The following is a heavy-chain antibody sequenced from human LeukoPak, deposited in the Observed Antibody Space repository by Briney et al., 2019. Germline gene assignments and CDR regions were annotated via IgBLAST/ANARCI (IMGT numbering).Heavy chain of an antibody. J-gene: IGHJ4*02. D-gene: IGHD6-19*01. V-gene: IGHV5-10-1*01. CDR3: AKRGSSGRLKILDFDY. CDR2: IDPSDSYT. CDR1: GYSFTSYW. Sequence: GESLKISCKGSGYSFTSYWISWVRQMPGKGLEWMGRIDPSDSYTNYSPSFQGHVTISADKSISTAYLQWSSLKASDTAMYYCAKRGSSGRLKILDFDYWGQGTLVTVSS.